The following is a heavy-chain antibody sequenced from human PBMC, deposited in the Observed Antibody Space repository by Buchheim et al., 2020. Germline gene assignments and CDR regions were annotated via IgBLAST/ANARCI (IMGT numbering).Heavy chain of an antibody. J-gene: IGHJ4*02. CDR2: ISSSSSYT. D-gene: IGHD2-15*01. Sequence: QVQLVESGGGLVKPGGSLRLSCAASGFTFSDYYMSWIRQAPGKGLEWISYISSSSSYTNYADSVKGRFTISRDNAKNSQYLQMNSLRAEDTAVYYCATDFLGYCSGGTCPAQYWGQGTL. CDR1: GFTFSDYY. V-gene: IGHV3-11*06. CDR3: ATDFLGYCSGGTCPAQY.